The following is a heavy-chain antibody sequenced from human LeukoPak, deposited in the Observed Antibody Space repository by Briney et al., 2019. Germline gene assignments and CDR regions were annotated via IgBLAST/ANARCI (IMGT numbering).Heavy chain of an antibody. CDR3: TTYRYNYRSTGYSYYDF. CDR1: GLTFANAW. CDR2: IISKTSGGTT. D-gene: IGHD3-9*01. J-gene: IGHJ4*02. V-gene: IGHV3-15*01. Sequence: GGSRTLSCAASGLTFANAWMSWVRQAPGKGLEWVARIISKTSGGTTDYAAPVKGRFTISRDDSKTTLYLQMNSLKTEDTAVYYCTTYRYNYRSTGYSYYDFWGQGTLVTVSS.